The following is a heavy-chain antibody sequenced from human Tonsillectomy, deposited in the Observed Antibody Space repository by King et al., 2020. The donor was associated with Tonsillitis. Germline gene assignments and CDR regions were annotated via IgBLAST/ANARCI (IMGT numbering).Heavy chain of an antibody. J-gene: IGHJ2*01. CDR1: GGSISSYY. CDR3: ARATFYNYYDSGGYYRPWYFDL. CDR2: IYYSGST. V-gene: IGHV4-59*01. Sequence: VQLQESGPGLVKPSETLSLTCTVSGGSISSYYWSWIRQPPGKRLEWIGYIYYSGSTNYNPSLKSRFTISVDTSKNQFSLKLSSVTAADTAVYYCARATFYNYYDSGGYYRPWYFDLWGRGTPVTVSS. D-gene: IGHD3-22*01.